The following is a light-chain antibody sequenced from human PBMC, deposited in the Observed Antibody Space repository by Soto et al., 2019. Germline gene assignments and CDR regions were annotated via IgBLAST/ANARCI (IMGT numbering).Light chain of an antibody. CDR1: QTLMNY. Sequence: DIQVTQSPSSLSASVGDRVTITCRTSQTLMNYLNWYQQKPGKAPKLLIDAASNLQSGVPSRFSGRGSGTDFTLTISNLQPEDFATYYCQQSYSASVTFGQGTKVDIK. V-gene: IGKV1-39*01. CDR2: AAS. CDR3: QQSYSASVT. J-gene: IGKJ1*01.